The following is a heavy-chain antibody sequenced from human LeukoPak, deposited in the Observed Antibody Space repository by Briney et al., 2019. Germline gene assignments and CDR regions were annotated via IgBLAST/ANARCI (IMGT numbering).Heavy chain of an antibody. V-gene: IGHV4-30-4*08. D-gene: IGHD3-3*01. CDR1: GGPISSGDYY. CDR2: IYYSGST. Sequence: SQTLSLTCTVSGGPISSGDYYWSWIRQPPGKGLEWIGYIYYSGSTYCNPSLKSRVTISVDTSKNQFSLKLSSVPAADTAVYYCARSLTIFGVVTDWGQGTLVTVSS. J-gene: IGHJ4*02. CDR3: ARSLTIFGVVTD.